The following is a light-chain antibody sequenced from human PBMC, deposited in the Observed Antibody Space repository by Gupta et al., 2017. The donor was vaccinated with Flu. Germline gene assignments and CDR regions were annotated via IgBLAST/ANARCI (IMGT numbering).Light chain of an antibody. J-gene: IGKJ3*01. CDR3: MQTLQTPPMFT. Sequence: DIVMTQSPLSLPVTPGEPASISCRSSQSLLHSNGYNYLDWYLQKPGQSPQLLIYLGSNRASGVPGKFSGIGAGKGFTLKISRGEGGDVGVYYWMQTLQTPPMFTFGHGTKVDIK. CDR1: QSLLHSNGYNY. CDR2: LGS. V-gene: IGKV2-28*01.